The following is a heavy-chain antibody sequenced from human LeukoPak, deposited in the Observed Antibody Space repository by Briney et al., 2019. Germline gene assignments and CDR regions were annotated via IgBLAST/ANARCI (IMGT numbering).Heavy chain of an antibody. J-gene: IGHJ4*02. CDR3: ARDLPYGDYVDY. CDR2: ISSSGSTI. CDR1: GFTFSDYY. V-gene: IGHV3-11*01. D-gene: IGHD4-17*01. Sequence: GGSLRLSCAASGFTFSDYYMSWIRQAPGKGLEWVSYISSSGSTIYYADSVKGRFTISRDNAKNPLYLQMNSLRAEDTAVYYCARDLPYGDYVDYWGQGTLVTVFS.